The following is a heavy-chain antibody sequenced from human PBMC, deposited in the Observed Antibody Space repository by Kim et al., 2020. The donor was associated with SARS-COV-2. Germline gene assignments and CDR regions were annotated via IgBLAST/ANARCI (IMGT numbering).Heavy chain of an antibody. J-gene: IGHJ6*02. CDR3: ARDQVVAATRGYYYYGMDV. CDR2: ISSSGSTI. Sequence: GGSLRLSCAASGFTFRDYYMSWIRQAPGKGLEWVSYISSSGSTIYYADSVKGRFTISRDNAKNSQYLQMNSLRDEDTAVYYCARDQVVAATRGYYYYGMDVWGQGPTVTVSS. CDR1: GFTFRDYY. D-gene: IGHD2-15*01. V-gene: IGHV3-11*01.